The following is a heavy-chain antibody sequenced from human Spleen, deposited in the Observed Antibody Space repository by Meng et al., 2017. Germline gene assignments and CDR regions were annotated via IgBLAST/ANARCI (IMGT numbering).Heavy chain of an antibody. D-gene: IGHD4-11*01. Sequence: QVHLPQLGAGMLKPSETLSLTCVVSGGSFSDYYWSWIRQPPGKGLYWIGEINHSGITNYNPSLASRATISVDTSQNNLSLKLSSVTAADSAVYYCARGPTTMAHDFDYWGQGTLVTVSS. CDR2: INHSGIT. CDR1: GGSFSDYY. V-gene: IGHV4-34*01. J-gene: IGHJ4*02. CDR3: ARGPTTMAHDFDY.